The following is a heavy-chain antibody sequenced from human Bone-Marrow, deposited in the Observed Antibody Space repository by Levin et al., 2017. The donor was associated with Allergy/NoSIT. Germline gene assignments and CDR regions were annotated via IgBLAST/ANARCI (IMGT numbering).Heavy chain of an antibody. CDR2: FNPEEDKT. V-gene: IGHV1-24*01. D-gene: IGHD4-17*01. J-gene: IGHJ4*02. CDR3: TTLTVTGPNYFDS. CDR1: GYPLSDLS. Sequence: GGSLRLSCKVSGYPLSDLSLHWVRQAPGKGLEWMAGFNPEEDKTIYAQKFQGRVTLTEDTASDTAYMELRSLTSEDTGLYYCTTLTVTGPNYFDSWGLGTLVTVSS.